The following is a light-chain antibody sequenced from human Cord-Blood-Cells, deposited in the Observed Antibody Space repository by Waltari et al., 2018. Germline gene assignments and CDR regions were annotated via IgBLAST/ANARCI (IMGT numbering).Light chain of an antibody. CDR2: WAS. V-gene: IGKV4-1*01. CDR3: QQYYSTPFT. J-gene: IGKJ3*01. CDR1: QSVLYSSNNKNY. Sequence: DIVMTQSPDSLAVSLGERATINCKSSQSVLYSSNNKNYLAWYQQKPGQSPKLLIYWASTRESGVPDRFSGSGSGTDFTLTIGSLQAEDVAVYYCQQYYSTPFTFGPGTKVDIK.